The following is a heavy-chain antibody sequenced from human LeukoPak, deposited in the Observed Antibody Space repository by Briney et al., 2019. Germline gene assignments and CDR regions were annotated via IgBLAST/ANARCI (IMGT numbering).Heavy chain of an antibody. D-gene: IGHD2-2*01. CDR2: IWYDGSNK. V-gene: IGHV3-33*01. CDR3: ARGLGYCSSTSCRIQTLYYYYYGMDV. CDR1: GFTFSSYG. Sequence: GGSLRLSCAASGFTFSSYGMHWVRQAPGKGLEGVAVIWYDGSNKYYADSVKGRFTISRDNSKNTLYLQMNSLRAEDTAVYYCARGLGYCSSTSCRIQTLYYYYYGMDVWGQGTTVTVSS. J-gene: IGHJ6*02.